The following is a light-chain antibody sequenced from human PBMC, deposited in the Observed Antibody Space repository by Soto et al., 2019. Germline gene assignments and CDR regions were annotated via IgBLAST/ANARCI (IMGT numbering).Light chain of an antibody. CDR2: AAS. CDR1: QSISSY. J-gene: IGKJ1*01. V-gene: IGKV1-39*01. CDR3: QQSYSTPRT. Sequence: MTQSPGTLSVSPGARATLSCRASQSISSYLNWYQQKPGKAPKLLIYAASSLQSGVPSRFSDIGSGTDLTLNISSLQPEDCETYDCQQSYSTPRTFGQGTKVDIK.